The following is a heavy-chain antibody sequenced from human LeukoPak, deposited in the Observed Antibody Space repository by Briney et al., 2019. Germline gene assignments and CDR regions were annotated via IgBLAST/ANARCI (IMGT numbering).Heavy chain of an antibody. V-gene: IGHV3-21*01. CDR3: VRGEVDYGSGSHTHDY. D-gene: IGHD3-10*01. J-gene: IGHJ4*02. Sequence: GGSLRLSCAASGFTFSSYGMHWVRQAPGKGLEWVSSISSSSSSYSYTYYADSVQGRFTISRDNAKNSPYLQMNSLRSEDTAEYYCVRGEVDYGSGSHTHDYWGQGTLVTVSS. CDR2: ISSSSSSYSYT. CDR1: GFTFSSYG.